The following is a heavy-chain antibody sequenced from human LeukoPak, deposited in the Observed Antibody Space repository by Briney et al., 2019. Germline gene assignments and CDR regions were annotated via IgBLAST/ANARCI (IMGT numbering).Heavy chain of an antibody. CDR2: IWYDGSNK. D-gene: IGHD3-22*01. J-gene: IGHJ4*02. Sequence: GRSLTLSCAASGFTFSSYCMHWVRLAPGKGLGWVAVIWYDGSNKYYADSLKGRVTISRDNSKNTLYLQMSSLRAEDTAVYYCAREDSPAGPFDYWGQGTLVTVSS. CDR3: AREDSPAGPFDY. V-gene: IGHV3-33*01. CDR1: GFTFSSYC.